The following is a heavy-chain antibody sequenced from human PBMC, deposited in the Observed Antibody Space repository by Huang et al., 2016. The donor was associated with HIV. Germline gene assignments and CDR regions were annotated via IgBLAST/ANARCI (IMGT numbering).Heavy chain of an antibody. D-gene: IGHD6-19*01. Sequence: KLVESGGGVVQGGGSLTLSCVASGFSFSADGIHWFRPTPGNGVEWVATISYNGYDKYYKDSLGSRVSNSRDNSKKTLNWQMDSLRRDDTAVYFCAKDRVMGGTSGPFDLWGQGSSVTIAP. J-gene: IGHJ5*02. CDR2: ISYNGYDK. CDR3: AKDRVMGGTSGPFDL. V-gene: IGHV3-30*18. CDR1: GFSFSADG.